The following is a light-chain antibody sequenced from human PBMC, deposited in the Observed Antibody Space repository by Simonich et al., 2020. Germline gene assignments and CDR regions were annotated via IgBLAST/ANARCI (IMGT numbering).Light chain of an antibody. CDR2: DAS. J-gene: IGKJ1*01. CDR1: QDISNY. V-gene: IGKV1-33*01. CDR3: QQYNSLWT. Sequence: DIQMTQSPSSLSASVGDRVTITCQASQDISNYLNWYQQKPGKAPKLLIYDASYLETGVPSRFSGSGSGTDFTFTISSLQPEDIATYYCQQYNSLWTFGQGTKVEIK.